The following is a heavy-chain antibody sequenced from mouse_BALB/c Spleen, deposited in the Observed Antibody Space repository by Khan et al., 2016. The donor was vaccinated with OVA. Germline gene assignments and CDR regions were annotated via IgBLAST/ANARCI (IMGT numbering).Heavy chain of an antibody. J-gene: IGHJ4*01. CDR2: INPSSGYT. V-gene: IGHV1-4*01. Sequence: QVQLQQPGAELARPGASVKMSCKASGYTFTSNTMHWVKQRPGQGLEWIGYINPSSGYTNYNQNFKDKATLTADKSSSTAYMQLSSLTSEDSAVYYCARRTTVYTMDYWGQGTSVTGSS. CDR1: GYTFTSNT. D-gene: IGHD1-1*01. CDR3: ARRTTVYTMDY.